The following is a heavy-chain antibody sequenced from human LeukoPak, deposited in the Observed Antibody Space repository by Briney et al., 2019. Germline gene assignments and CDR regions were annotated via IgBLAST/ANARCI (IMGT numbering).Heavy chain of an antibody. CDR2: ISYDGSNK. D-gene: IGHD6-19*01. J-gene: IGHJ4*02. V-gene: IGHV3-30-3*01. Sequence: PGRSLRLSRAASGFTFSSYAMHWVRQAPGKGLEWVAVISYDGSNKYYADSVKGRFTISRDNSKNTLYLQMNSLRAEDTAVYYCAREPYSSGWYSSYYFDYWGQGTLVTVSS. CDR1: GFTFSSYA. CDR3: AREPYSSGWYSSYYFDY.